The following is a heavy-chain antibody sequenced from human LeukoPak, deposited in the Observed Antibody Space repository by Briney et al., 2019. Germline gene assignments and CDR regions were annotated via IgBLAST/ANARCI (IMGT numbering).Heavy chain of an antibody. J-gene: IGHJ4*02. D-gene: IGHD3-22*01. CDR2: ISGSGGST. CDR1: GFTFSSCA. V-gene: IGHV3-23*01. CDR3: ARGFYDTSGHSHFDY. Sequence: GGSLRLSCAASGFTFSSCAMSWVRQAPGRGLEWVSVISGSGGSTYYADSVKGRFTISRDNSKNTLYLQMSSLRAEDTAVYYCARGFYDTSGHSHFDYWGQGTLVTVSS.